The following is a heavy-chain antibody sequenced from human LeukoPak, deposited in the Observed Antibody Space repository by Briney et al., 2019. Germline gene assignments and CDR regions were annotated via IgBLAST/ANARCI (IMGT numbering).Heavy chain of an antibody. J-gene: IGHJ5*02. CDR2: MNPNSGNT. D-gene: IGHD5-12*01. Sequence: ASVKVSCKASGYTFTSYDINWVRQATGQGLEWMGWMNPNSGNTGYAQKFQGRVTMTRNTSISTAYMELSSLRSEDTAVYYCARESSNYXGYESFXFDPWGQGTLVTVSS. V-gene: IGHV1-8*01. CDR1: GYTFTSYD. CDR3: ARESSNYXGYESFXFDP.